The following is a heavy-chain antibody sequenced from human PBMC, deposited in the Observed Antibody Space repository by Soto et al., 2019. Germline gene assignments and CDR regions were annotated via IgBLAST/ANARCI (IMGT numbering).Heavy chain of an antibody. CDR3: ARDYEYYYDNSADYSRPFDF. V-gene: IGHV4-38-2*02. J-gene: IGHJ4*02. D-gene: IGHD3-22*01. CDR2: MYHSGIA. Sequence: SETLSLTCAVSGYSIGNGYYWGWIRQPPGKGLEWIGSMYHSGIAYYNPSLQSRVAISIDTSKNQLSLKLIYVTAADTAVYYCARDYEYYYDNSADYSRPFDFWGQGILVTV. CDR1: GYSIGNGYY.